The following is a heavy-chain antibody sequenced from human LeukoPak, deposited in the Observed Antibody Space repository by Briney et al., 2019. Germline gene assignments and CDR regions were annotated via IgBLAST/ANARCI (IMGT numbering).Heavy chain of an antibody. CDR2: INPGGGST. CDR3: ARGYTVTTY. CDR1: GYTFTSYY. J-gene: IGHJ4*02. V-gene: IGHV1-46*01. Sequence: GASVKVSCKASGYTFTSYYIHWVRQAPGQGLEWMGVINPGGGSTSYAQKFQGRVTMTRDTSTSTVYMGLSSLRSEDTAVYYCARGYTVTTYWGQGTLVTVSS. D-gene: IGHD4-17*01.